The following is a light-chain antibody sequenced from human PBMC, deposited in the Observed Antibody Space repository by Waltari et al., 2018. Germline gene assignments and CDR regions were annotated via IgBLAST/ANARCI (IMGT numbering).Light chain of an antibody. CDR3: QHRGNWPPSMT. Sequence: DIVLTQSPATLSLSPGERAILSCRASQTVSGYLAWFQQKPGQAPRLLIYDTSKWATGIPARFSGSGSGTDFTLTIRNLEPEDFAVYFCQHRGNWPPSMTFGQGTRLE. J-gene: IGKJ5*01. CDR2: DTS. V-gene: IGKV3-11*01. CDR1: QTVSGY.